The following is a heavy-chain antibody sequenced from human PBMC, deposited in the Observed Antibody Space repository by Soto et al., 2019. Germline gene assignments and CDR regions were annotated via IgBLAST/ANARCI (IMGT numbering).Heavy chain of an antibody. D-gene: IGHD1-7*01. CDR1: GGSFSGYY. Sequence: SETLSLTCAVYGGSFSGYYWSWIRQPPGKGLEWIGEINHSGSTNYNPSLKSRVTISVDTSKNQFSLKLSSVTAADTAVYYCETGTTGGAFDIWGQGTMVTVSS. J-gene: IGHJ3*02. CDR2: INHSGST. V-gene: IGHV4-34*01. CDR3: ETGTTGGAFDI.